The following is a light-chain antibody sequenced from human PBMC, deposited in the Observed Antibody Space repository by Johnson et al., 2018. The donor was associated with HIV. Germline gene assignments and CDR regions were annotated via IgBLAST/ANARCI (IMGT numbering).Light chain of an antibody. J-gene: IGLJ1*01. CDR1: SSNIGNNY. CDR3: GTWDGSLSGYV. CDR2: DNN. Sequence: QSVLTQPPSVSAATGQKVTISCSGSSSNIGNNYVSWYQQLPGTAPKLLIYDNNKRPSGIPDRFSGSKSGTSATLGITGLQTGDEADYYCGTWDGSLSGYVFGTGTKVTVL. V-gene: IGLV1-51*01.